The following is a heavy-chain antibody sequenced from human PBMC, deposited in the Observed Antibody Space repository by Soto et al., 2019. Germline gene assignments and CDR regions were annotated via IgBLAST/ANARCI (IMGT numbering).Heavy chain of an antibody. CDR3: ARDRAPYSSGRWCMDV. V-gene: IGHV3-33*01. CDR1: GFTFSSYG. J-gene: IGHJ6*02. CDR2: IWYDGSNK. Sequence: QVQLVESGGGVVQPGRSLRLSCAASGFTFSSYGMHWVRQAPGKGLEWVAVIWYDGSNKYYADSVKGRFTISRDNSKNXLYLQMNRLRAEDTAVYYCARDRAPYSSGRWCMDVWGQGTTVTVSS. D-gene: IGHD6-19*01.